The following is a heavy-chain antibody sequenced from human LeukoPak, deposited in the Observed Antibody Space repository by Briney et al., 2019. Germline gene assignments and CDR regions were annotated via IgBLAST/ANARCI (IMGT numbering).Heavy chain of an antibody. Sequence: SETLSLTCTVSGGSISSYYWSWIRQPPGKGLEWIGYIYYSGSTNYNPSLKSRVTISVDKSKNQFSLKLSSVTAADTAVYYCARVGANIKRYDYWGQGTLVTVSS. CDR1: GGSISSYY. CDR3: ARVGANIKRYDY. D-gene: IGHD1-26*01. CDR2: IYYSGST. J-gene: IGHJ4*02. V-gene: IGHV4-59*12.